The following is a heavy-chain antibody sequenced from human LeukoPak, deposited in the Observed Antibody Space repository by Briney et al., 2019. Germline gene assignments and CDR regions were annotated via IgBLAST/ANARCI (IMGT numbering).Heavy chain of an antibody. Sequence: PSQTLSLTCTVSGGSLYSGSYYWIWIRQPAGKGLEWIGRIYTSGSNNYNPPLKSLVTISVDTSKNHFSLKLSSVTAADTAVYYCARDRRDGYNLYYFDLWGQGTLVTVSS. CDR1: GGSLYSGSYY. CDR3: ARDRRDGYNLYYFDL. J-gene: IGHJ4*02. CDR2: IYTSGSN. V-gene: IGHV4-61*02. D-gene: IGHD5-24*01.